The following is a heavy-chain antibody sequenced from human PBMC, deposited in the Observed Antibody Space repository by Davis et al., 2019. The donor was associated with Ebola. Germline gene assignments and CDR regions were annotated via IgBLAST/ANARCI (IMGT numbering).Heavy chain of an antibody. Sequence: PGGSLRPSCAASGFTFADYAMHWLRQAPGKGLEWVSGISWNSGSIGYADSVKGRFTISRDNAKNSLYLQMNSLRAEDTALYYCAKDDCSGGSCYFDYWGQGTLVTVSS. V-gene: IGHV3-9*01. CDR1: GFTFADYA. D-gene: IGHD2-15*01. CDR2: ISWNSGSI. J-gene: IGHJ4*02. CDR3: AKDDCSGGSCYFDY.